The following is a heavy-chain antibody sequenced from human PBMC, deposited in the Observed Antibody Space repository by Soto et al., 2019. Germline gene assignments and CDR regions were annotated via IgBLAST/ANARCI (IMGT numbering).Heavy chain of an antibody. CDR3: ARVGDFWIDY. CDR1: GGSVSSGSYY. J-gene: IGHJ4*01. Sequence: QVQLQESGPGLVKPSETLSLTCTVSGGSVSSGSYYWSWIRQPPGKGLEWIGYIYYSGSTNYNPSLESRVTISVNTSKHQFSLKLSSVTAADTAVYYCARVGDFWIDYWGHGTLVTVAS. D-gene: IGHD3-3*01. CDR2: IYYSGST. V-gene: IGHV4-61*01.